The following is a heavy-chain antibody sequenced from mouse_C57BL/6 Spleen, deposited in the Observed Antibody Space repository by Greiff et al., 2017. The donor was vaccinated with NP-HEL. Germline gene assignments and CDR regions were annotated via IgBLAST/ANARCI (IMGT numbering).Heavy chain of an antibody. CDR2: ISSGGGYI. V-gene: IGHV5-9-1*02. Sequence: EVKLVESGEGLVKPGGSLKLSCAASGFTFSSYAMSWVRQTPEKRLEWVAYISSGGGYIYYADTVKGRFTISRDNARNTLYLQMSSLKSEDTAMYYCTRDPRGNYERAMDYWGQGTSVTVAS. D-gene: IGHD2-1*01. CDR3: TRDPRGNYERAMDY. CDR1: GFTFSSYA. J-gene: IGHJ4*01.